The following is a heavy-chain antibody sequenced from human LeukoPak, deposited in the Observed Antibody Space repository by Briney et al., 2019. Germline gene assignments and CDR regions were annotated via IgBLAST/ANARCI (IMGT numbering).Heavy chain of an antibody. Sequence: SVKVSCKASGGTFSSYAISWVRQAPGQGLEWMGGIIPIFGTANYAQKFQGRVTITTDESTSTAYMELSSLRSEDTAVYYCARSGVYYDFWSGYPDYYYYYMDVWGKGTTVTVSS. V-gene: IGHV1-69*05. J-gene: IGHJ6*03. D-gene: IGHD3-3*01. CDR1: GGTFSSYA. CDR2: IIPIFGTA. CDR3: ARSGVYYDFWSGYPDYYYYYMDV.